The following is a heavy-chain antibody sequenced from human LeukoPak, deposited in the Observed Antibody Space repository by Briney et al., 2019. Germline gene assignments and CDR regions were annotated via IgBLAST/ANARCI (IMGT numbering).Heavy chain of an antibody. CDR3: ARDRGWRSSGYYLYHFDY. V-gene: IGHV3-7*01. Sequence: GGSLRLSCAASGFTFNAFGMNWVRQAPGKGLEWVASIKHNGGEKYYVDSVKGRFTISRDNAKNSLYLEMSSLRVEDTAVYYCARDRGWRSSGYYLYHFDYWGQGTLVTFAS. D-gene: IGHD3-22*01. J-gene: IGHJ4*02. CDR1: GFTFNAFG. CDR2: IKHNGGEK.